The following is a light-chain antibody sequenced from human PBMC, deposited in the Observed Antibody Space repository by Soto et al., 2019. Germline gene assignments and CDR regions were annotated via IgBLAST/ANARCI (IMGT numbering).Light chain of an antibody. V-gene: IGKV1-39*01. J-gene: IGKJ5*01. CDR2: AAS. Sequence: IHMTQSPSSLSASVGDRVSITCRASHSIGNYLNWYQQKPGKAPKLLIYAASRLQPGVPSRFSGSGSGTDFTLTITTLQPEDFATYFCQQSNIMATFGQGTLLAI. CDR3: QQSNIMAT. CDR1: HSIGNY.